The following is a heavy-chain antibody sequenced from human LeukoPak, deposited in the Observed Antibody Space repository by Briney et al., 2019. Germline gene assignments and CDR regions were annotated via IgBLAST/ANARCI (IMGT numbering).Heavy chain of an antibody. Sequence: SETLSLTCTVSGGSISSYYWSWIRQPPGKGLEWIGEINHSGSTNYNPSLKSRVTISGDMSKNQFSLKLNSVTAADTAVYYCARRNDCGGDCYSNYYYYYGVDVWGQGTTVTVSS. V-gene: IGHV4-34*01. CDR3: ARRNDCGGDCYSNYYYYYGVDV. D-gene: IGHD2-21*02. J-gene: IGHJ6*02. CDR2: INHSGST. CDR1: GGSISSYY.